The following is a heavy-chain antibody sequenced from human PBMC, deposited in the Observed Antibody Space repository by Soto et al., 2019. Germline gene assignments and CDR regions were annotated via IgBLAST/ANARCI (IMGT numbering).Heavy chain of an antibody. CDR3: AKIGWDRWLVQAFLDH. CDR2: ISYDGGDK. V-gene: IGHV3-30*18. D-gene: IGHD6-19*01. Sequence: VQLVESMGGVVQPGGSLRLSCVASEFTFSDYGMHWVRQAPGKGLEWVAVISYDGGDKYYADSVKGRFTISRDNSKNTLYLQMDSLRTEDTAVYYCAKIGWDRWLVQAFLDHWGQGTLVTVSS. J-gene: IGHJ4*02. CDR1: EFTFSDYG.